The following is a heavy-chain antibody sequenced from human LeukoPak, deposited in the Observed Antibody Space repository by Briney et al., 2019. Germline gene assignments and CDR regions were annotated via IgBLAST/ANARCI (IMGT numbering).Heavy chain of an antibody. V-gene: IGHV3-23*01. CDR3: AKKAQYNGNYPLDY. J-gene: IGHJ4*02. CDR2: TSDRGDYT. CDR1: GFTVSSNY. Sequence: GGSLRLSCAASGFTVSSNYMSWVRQAPGKGLEWVSGTSDRGDYTYYADSVKGRFTISRDNSKNTLYLQMNSLRAEDTALYFCAKKAQYNGNYPLDYWGQGTLVTVSS. D-gene: IGHD1-26*01.